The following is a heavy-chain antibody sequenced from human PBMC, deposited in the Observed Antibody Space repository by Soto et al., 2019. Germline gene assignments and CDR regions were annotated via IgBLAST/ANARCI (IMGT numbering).Heavy chain of an antibody. J-gene: IGHJ5*02. CDR2: ISSSSSTI. D-gene: IGHD3-3*01. Sequence: EVQVVESGGGLVQPGGSLRLPCAASGFTFSSNSMNWVRQAPGKGLEWISYISSSSSTIYADSVKGRFTISRDNAKNSLYLQMNSLRDEDTALYYCARVIWSGHLTSDLWGQGTLVTVSS. CDR1: GFTFSSNS. CDR3: ARVIWSGHLTSDL. V-gene: IGHV3-48*02.